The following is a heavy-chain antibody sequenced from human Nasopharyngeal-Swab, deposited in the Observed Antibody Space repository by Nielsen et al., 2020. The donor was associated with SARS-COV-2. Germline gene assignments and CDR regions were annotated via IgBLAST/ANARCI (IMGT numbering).Heavy chain of an antibody. CDR3: ARKRGEKYLSQFDY. J-gene: IGHJ4*02. CDR2: INPNSGGT. V-gene: IGHV1-2*06. D-gene: IGHD3-16*01. CDR1: GYTFTGNF. Sequence: ASVKVSCKASGYTFTGNFMHWVRQAPGQGLEWMGRINPNSGGTKFAQKFQGRVTVTTDTSTNTAYMELRSLRSDDTAIYYCARKRGEKYLSQFDYWGQGTLVTVSP.